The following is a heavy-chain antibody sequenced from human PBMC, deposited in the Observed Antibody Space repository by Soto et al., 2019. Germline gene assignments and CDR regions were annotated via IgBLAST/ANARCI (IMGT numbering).Heavy chain of an antibody. CDR3: ARVLLELWPVDD. J-gene: IGHJ4*02. V-gene: IGHV3-30-3*01. Sequence: LXLSCAASGFTFSTYARHWVRQAPGKGLEWVALISYDGINEFYADSVKGRFTISRDNSKNTLYLQMSSMRTEDTAVYYCARVLLELWPVDDWGQGTLVTVSS. CDR2: ISYDGINE. CDR1: GFTFSTYA. D-gene: IGHD1-1*01.